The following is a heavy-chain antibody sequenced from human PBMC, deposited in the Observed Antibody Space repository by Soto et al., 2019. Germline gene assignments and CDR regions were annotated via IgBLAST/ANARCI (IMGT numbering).Heavy chain of an antibody. CDR3: ARGWVDYGEPAENFDY. CDR1: GFTVSSNY. J-gene: IGHJ4*02. CDR2: IYSGGST. V-gene: IGHV3-66*01. Sequence: GESLKISCAASGFTVSSNYMSWVRQAPGKGLEWVSVIYSGGSTYYADSVKGRFTISRDNSKNTLYLQMNSLRAEDTAVYDCARGWVDYGEPAENFDYWGQGTLVTVSS. D-gene: IGHD4-17*01.